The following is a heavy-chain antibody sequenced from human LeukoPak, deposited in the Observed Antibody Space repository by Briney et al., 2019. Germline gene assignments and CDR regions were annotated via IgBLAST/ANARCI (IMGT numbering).Heavy chain of an antibody. Sequence: SETLSLTCAVYGGSFSGYYWSWIRQPPGKGLEWIGEINHSGSTNYNPSLKSRVTISVDTSKNQFSLKLSSVTAADTAVYYCARGPRYSSGWAPGYAFDIWGQGTMVTVSS. D-gene: IGHD6-19*01. CDR1: GGSFSGYY. J-gene: IGHJ3*02. CDR2: INHSGST. V-gene: IGHV4-34*01. CDR3: ARGPRYSSGWAPGYAFDI.